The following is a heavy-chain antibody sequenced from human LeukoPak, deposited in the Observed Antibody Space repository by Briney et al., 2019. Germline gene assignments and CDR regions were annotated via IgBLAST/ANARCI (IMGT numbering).Heavy chain of an antibody. D-gene: IGHD6-13*01. V-gene: IGHV3-23*01. CDR3: AKEGAAAGLFDY. CDR2: ISGSGGST. J-gene: IGHJ4*02. Sequence: GGSLRLSCAASGFTFSSYAMSWVRQAPGKGLEWVSAISGSGGSTYYADSVKGRFTISRDNSKNTPYLPMNSLRAEDTAVYYCAKEGAAAGLFDYWGQGTLVTVSS. CDR1: GFTFSSYA.